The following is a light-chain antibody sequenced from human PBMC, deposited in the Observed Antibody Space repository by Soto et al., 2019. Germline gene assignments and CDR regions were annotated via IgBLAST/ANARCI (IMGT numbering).Light chain of an antibody. J-gene: IGLJ3*02. CDR3: AAWDDSLNGWV. CDR1: SSNIGSNT. Sequence: QFVLTQPPSESGTPGQRVTISCSGSSSNIGSNTVNWYQHLPGTAPKLLIYSNNQRPSGVPDRFSGSKSGTSASLAISGLQSEDEADYYCAAWDDSLNGWVFGGGTKVTVL. V-gene: IGLV1-44*01. CDR2: SNN.